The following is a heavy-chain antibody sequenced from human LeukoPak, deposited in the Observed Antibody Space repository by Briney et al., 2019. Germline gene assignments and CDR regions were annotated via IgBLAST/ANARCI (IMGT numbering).Heavy chain of an antibody. D-gene: IGHD6-13*01. Sequence: GGSLRLSCAASGFTFSTYGMSWVRQAPGKGLVWVSRIKSDGSNTTYADSVKGRFTISRDNAKNTPYLQMNSLRAEDTAVYYCTRRAAALDAFDIWGQGTMVTVSS. CDR3: TRRAAALDAFDI. V-gene: IGHV3-74*01. CDR1: GFTFSTYG. J-gene: IGHJ3*02. CDR2: IKSDGSNT.